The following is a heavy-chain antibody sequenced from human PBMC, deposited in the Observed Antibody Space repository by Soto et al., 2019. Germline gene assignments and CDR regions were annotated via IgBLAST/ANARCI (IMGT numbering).Heavy chain of an antibody. CDR3: ARDLGGRDFWDYYYGMDV. CDR2: INSDGSST. V-gene: IGHV3-74*01. J-gene: IGHJ6*02. D-gene: IGHD3-3*01. Sequence: GGSLRLSCAASGFTFSSYWMHWVRQAPGKGLVWVSRINSDGSSTSYADSVKGRFTISRDNAKNTLYLQMNSLRAEDTAVYYCARDLGGRDFWDYYYGMDVWGQGTTVTVSS. CDR1: GFTFSSYW.